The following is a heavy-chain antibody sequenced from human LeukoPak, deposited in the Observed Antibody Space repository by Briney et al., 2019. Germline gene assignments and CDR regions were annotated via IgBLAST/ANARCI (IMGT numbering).Heavy chain of an antibody. CDR2: IYTSGST. CDR1: GGSISSYY. Sequence: SETLSLTCTVSGGSISSYYWSWIRQPAGKGLEWIGRIYTSGSTNYNPSLKSRVTMSVDTSKNQFSLKLSSVTAADTAVYYCARASYYYDSSGYYFDYWGQGTLVTVSS. J-gene: IGHJ4*02. CDR3: ARASYYYDSSGYYFDY. D-gene: IGHD3-22*01. V-gene: IGHV4-4*07.